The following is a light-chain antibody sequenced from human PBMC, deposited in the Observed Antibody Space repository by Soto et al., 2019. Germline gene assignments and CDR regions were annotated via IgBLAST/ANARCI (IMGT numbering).Light chain of an antibody. CDR3: QQYKNWPPIT. J-gene: IGKJ5*01. Sequence: EIVMTQSPDTLSVSPGERATLSCRASQSVSSNLAWYQQKPGQAPRLLIYGASTRATGIPARFSGSGSGTEFTLTISSLQSEDFAVYYCQQYKNWPPITFGQGTRLEIK. CDR2: GAS. V-gene: IGKV3-15*01. CDR1: QSVSSN.